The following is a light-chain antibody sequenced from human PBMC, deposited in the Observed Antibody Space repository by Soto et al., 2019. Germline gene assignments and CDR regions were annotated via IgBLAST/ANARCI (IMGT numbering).Light chain of an antibody. CDR1: QSVCGNY. J-gene: IGKJ1*01. CDR2: AVS. CDR3: QHYGRAPWT. V-gene: IGKV3-20*01. Sequence: PGERATVSCWASQSVCGNYLAWHQQKPGQAPRVLIYAVSKRAPGIPDRFSGSGSGTDFTLTINRLEPEDFAVYYCQHYGRAPWTFGQGTKVEF.